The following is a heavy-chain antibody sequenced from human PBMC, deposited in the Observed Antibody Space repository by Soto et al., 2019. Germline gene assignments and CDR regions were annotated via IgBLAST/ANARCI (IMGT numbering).Heavy chain of an antibody. CDR2: IIPLFGTP. J-gene: IGHJ4*02. CDR3: ARDRDDYGSGNYYNRIDF. D-gene: IGHD3-10*01. V-gene: IGHV1-69*01. Sequence: QVQLVQSGAEVKKPGSSVKVSCKASGGIFSTYAISWLRQAPGQGLEWMGGIIPLFGTPNYAQRFQGRVTITGDESTSTAYMELRRLRSEDTAVYYCARDRDDYGSGNYYNRIDFWGQGTLVTVSS. CDR1: GGIFSTYA.